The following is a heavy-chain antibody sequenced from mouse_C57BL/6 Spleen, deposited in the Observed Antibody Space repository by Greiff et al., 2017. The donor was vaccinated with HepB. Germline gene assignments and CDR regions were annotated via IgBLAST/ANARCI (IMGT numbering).Heavy chain of an antibody. V-gene: IGHV1-54*01. Sequence: ESGAELVRPGTSVKVSCKASGYAFTNYLIEWVKQRPGQGLEWIGVINPGSGGTNYNEKFKGKATLTADKSSSTAYMQLSSLTSEDSAVYFCARDYGRGFDYWGQGTTLTVSS. J-gene: IGHJ2*01. CDR2: INPGSGGT. CDR1: GYAFTNYL. D-gene: IGHD1-1*01. CDR3: ARDYGRGFDY.